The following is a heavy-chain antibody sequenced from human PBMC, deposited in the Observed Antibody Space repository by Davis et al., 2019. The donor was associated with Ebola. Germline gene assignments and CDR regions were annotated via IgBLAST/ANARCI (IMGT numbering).Heavy chain of an antibody. CDR2: IIPIFGTA. Sequence: SVKVSCKASGGTFSSYAISWVRQAPGQGLEWMGGIIPIFGTANYAQKFQGRVTITANESTSTAYMELSSLRSEDTAVYYCAIPEWPHDAFDIWGQGTMVTVSS. J-gene: IGHJ3*02. D-gene: IGHD2-8*01. CDR1: GGTFSSYA. CDR3: AIPEWPHDAFDI. V-gene: IGHV1-69*13.